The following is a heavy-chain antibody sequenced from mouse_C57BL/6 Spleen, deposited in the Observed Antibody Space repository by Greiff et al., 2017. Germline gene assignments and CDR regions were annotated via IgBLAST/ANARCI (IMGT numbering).Heavy chain of an antibody. CDR2: INPYNGDT. D-gene: IGHD3-3*01. CDR1: GYSFTGYF. Sequence: EVQLVESGPELVKPGDSVKISCKASGYSFTGYFMNWVMQSHGKSLEWIGRINPYNGDTFYNQKFKGKATLTVDKSSSTAHMELRSLTSEDSAVYYCARRDLFDYWGQGTTLTVSS. J-gene: IGHJ2*01. CDR3: ARRDLFDY. V-gene: IGHV1-20*01.